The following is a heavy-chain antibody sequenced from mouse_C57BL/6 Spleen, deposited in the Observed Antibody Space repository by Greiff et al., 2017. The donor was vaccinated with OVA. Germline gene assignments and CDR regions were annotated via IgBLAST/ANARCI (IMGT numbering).Heavy chain of an antibody. V-gene: IGHV1-42*01. D-gene: IGHD1-1*01. Sequence: VQLQQSGPELVKPGASVQISCKASCYSFTGYYMNWVKQSPEKSLEWIGEINPSTGGTTYNQKFKTKATLTVDKSSSTAYMQLKSLTSEDSAVYYCARSPYYYGSSYGDAMDYWGQGTSVTVSS. CDR2: INPSTGGT. CDR1: CYSFTGYY. J-gene: IGHJ4*01. CDR3: ARSPYYYGSSYGDAMDY.